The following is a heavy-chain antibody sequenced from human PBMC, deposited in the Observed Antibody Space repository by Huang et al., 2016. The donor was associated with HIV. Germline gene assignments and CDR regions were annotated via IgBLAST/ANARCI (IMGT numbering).Heavy chain of an antibody. V-gene: IGHV1-8*02. CDR1: GYTFTNYD. Sequence: QVHLVQSGAEVKKPGASVKVSCKASGYTFTNYDINWVRQAPGRGLEWMGLMNPKPGNTGFAQSFQGRVTMTRKTSITTAYMELTSLTSEDTAVYYCARSAYGDLDYWGLGTLVIVSS. CDR3: ARSAYGDLDY. D-gene: IGHD4-17*01. J-gene: IGHJ4*02. CDR2: MNPKPGNT.